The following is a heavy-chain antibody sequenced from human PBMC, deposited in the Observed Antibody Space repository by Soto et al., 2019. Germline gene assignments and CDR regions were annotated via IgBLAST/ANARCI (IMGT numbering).Heavy chain of an antibody. CDR1: GGSIISYY. D-gene: IGHD5-18*01. CDR3: NRFSRTQLWLFDY. Sequence: LVTMCLRWTVLGGSIISYYWSWIRQPPGKGLEWIGYIYYSGSTNYNPSLKSRVTISVDTSKDQFSLKLSSVTAADTAVYYCNRFSRTQLWLFDYWGQGSLVTVSP. J-gene: IGHJ4*02. V-gene: IGHV4-59*08. CDR2: IYYSGST.